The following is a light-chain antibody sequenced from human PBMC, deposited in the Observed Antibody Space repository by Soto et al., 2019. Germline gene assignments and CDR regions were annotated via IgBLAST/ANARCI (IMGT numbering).Light chain of an antibody. CDR3: AAWDDSLDGHVV. CDR1: NSNIESNT. Sequence: QSVLTQPPSASGTPGQRVTISCSGSNSNIESNTVNSYQQLPGTAPKLLIYSNNQRPSGVPDRFSGSKSGTSASLALSGLQSDDEADYYCAAWDDSLDGHVVFGGGTKLTVL. J-gene: IGLJ2*01. V-gene: IGLV1-44*01. CDR2: SNN.